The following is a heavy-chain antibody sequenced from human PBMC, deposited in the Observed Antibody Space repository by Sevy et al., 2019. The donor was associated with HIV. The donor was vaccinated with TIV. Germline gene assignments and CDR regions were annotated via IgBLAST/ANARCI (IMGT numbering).Heavy chain of an antibody. V-gene: IGHV3-15*01. D-gene: IGHD5-12*01. CDR1: GFTFSNVW. CDR3: AREGGYTDQGMDV. CDR2: IKSETEGGTT. Sequence: GGSLRLSCAASGFTFSNVWMSWVRQAPGKGLEWVGHIKSETEGGTTDYGAPVKGRFSISRDDSKTTLSLQMNSLRAEDTAVYYCAREGGYTDQGMDVWGQGTTVTVSS. J-gene: IGHJ6*02.